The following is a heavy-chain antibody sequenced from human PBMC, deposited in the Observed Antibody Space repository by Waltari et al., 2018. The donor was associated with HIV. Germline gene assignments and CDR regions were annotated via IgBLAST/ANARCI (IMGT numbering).Heavy chain of an antibody. CDR3: ARHRVWYTSSSLDY. J-gene: IGHJ4*02. CDR2: IKEDGDDK. Sequence: EVQVVDSGGGLVQPGGSLRLSCATSGFTFSAYCMSWFRQAPGKGLEWVASIKEDGDDKYYVDSVKGRFTISRDNAENSLSLQMTALRAEDTAIYFCARHRVWYTSSSLDYWGQGTLVTVS. D-gene: IGHD6-13*01. CDR1: GFTFSAYC. V-gene: IGHV3-7*01.